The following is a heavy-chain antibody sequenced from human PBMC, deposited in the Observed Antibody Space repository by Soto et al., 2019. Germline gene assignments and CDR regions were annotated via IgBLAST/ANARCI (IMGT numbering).Heavy chain of an antibody. Sequence: SQTLSLTCAISGDSVSSNSAAWNWIRQSPSRGLDWLGRTYYRSKCYNDYAVSVKSRITINPDTSKNQFSLQLNSVTPEDTAVYYCARDLTLERATIRNYYYGMDVWGQGTSVTVSS. J-gene: IGHJ6*02. CDR1: GDSVSSNSAA. CDR3: ARDLTLERATIRNYYYGMDV. V-gene: IGHV6-1*01. CDR2: TYYRSKCYN. D-gene: IGHD5-12*01.